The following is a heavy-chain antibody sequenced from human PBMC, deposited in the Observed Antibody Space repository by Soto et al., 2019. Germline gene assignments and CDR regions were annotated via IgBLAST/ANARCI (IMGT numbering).Heavy chain of an antibody. CDR1: GGTFSSYA. J-gene: IGHJ4*02. D-gene: IGHD6-13*01. V-gene: IGHV1-69*13. Sequence: ASVKVSCKASGGTFSSYAISWVRQAPGQGLEWMGGIIPIFGTANYAQKFQGRVTITADESTSTAYMELSSLRSEDTAVYYCARGAYSSSWYGDYFDYWGQGTLVTVSS. CDR2: IIPIFGTA. CDR3: ARGAYSSSWYGDYFDY.